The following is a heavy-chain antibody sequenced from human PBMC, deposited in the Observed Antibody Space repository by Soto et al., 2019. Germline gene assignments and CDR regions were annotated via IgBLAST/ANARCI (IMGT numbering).Heavy chain of an antibody. V-gene: IGHV3-21*01. CDR3: ARDRVDIVVVPAAIRAFDI. D-gene: IGHD2-2*02. Sequence: EVQLVESGGGLVKPGGSLRLSCAASGFTFSRYSMNWVRQAPGKGLEWVSSISSSSSYIYYADSVKGRFTISRDNAKNSLYLQMNSLRAEDTAVYYCARDRVDIVVVPAAIRAFDIWGQGTMVTVSS. CDR2: ISSSSSYI. J-gene: IGHJ3*02. CDR1: GFTFSRYS.